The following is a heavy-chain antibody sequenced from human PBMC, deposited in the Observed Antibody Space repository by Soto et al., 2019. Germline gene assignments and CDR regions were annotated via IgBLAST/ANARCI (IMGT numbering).Heavy chain of an antibody. CDR1: GFSIRSGGYS. CDR2: IYDSGST. D-gene: IGHD3-10*01. J-gene: IGHJ4*02. V-gene: IGHV4-30-2*01. Sequence: SETLSLTCAVSGFSIRSGGYSWSWIRQQPGKGLEWIGNIYDSGSTSYNPSLRSTNYNPSLKSRVTISVDRSKNQSSLNLSCVTAADTAVYFCAGEQRSGSYVLDYWGPGIPVSV. CDR3: AGEQRSGSYVLDY.